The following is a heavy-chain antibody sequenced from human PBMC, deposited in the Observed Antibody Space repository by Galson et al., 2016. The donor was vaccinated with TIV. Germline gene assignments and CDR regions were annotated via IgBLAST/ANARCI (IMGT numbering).Heavy chain of an antibody. J-gene: IGHJ5*02. CDR2: IKSETDGGTT. CDR3: HCSSTSCYVRWFDP. Sequence: SLRLSCAPSGFTFDYVWMSWVRQAPGKGLEWVGRIKSETDGGTTDYAAPVKGRITISRDDSKNTLYLQMNTLQTEDKAVYYCHCSSTSCYVRWFDPWGQGTLVTVSS. CDR1: GFTFDYVW. D-gene: IGHD2-2*01. V-gene: IGHV3-15*01.